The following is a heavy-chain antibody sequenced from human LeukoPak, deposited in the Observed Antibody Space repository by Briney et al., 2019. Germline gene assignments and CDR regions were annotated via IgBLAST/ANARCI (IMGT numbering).Heavy chain of an antibody. V-gene: IGHV4-4*07. D-gene: IGHD4-11*01. CDR1: GGSISSYY. CDR3: ARALRNYEALDYYYYYMDV. CDR2: IYTSGST. J-gene: IGHJ6*03. Sequence: PSETLSLTCTVSGGSISSYYWSWIRQPAGKGLEWIGRIYTSGSTNYNPSLKSRVTMSVDTSKNQFSLKLSSVTAADTAVYYFARALRNYEALDYYYYYMDVWGKGTTVTVSS.